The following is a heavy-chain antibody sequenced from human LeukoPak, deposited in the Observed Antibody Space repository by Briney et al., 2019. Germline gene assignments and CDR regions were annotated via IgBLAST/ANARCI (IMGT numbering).Heavy chain of an antibody. CDR2: IYHSEST. Sequence: SETLSLTCTVSGGSISSSYCSWIRQPPGKGLEWIGYIYHSESTNYNPSLKSRVTISVDTSKNQFSLKLSSVTASDTAVYYCARQAGGTSGPFDYWGQGTLVTVSS. V-gene: IGHV4-59*08. CDR3: ARQAGGTSGPFDY. CDR1: GGSISSSY. J-gene: IGHJ4*02. D-gene: IGHD4-23*01.